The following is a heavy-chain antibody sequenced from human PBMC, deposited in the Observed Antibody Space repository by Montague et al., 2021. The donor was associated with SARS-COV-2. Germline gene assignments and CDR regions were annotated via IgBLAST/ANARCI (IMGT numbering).Heavy chain of an antibody. CDR1: GDSVSDSSYY. D-gene: IGHD3-22*01. V-gene: IGHV4-39*01. CDR2: IFHGGTT. Sequence: SETLSLTCSVSGDSVSDSSYYWGWVRQPPGKGLEWIGSIFHGGTTYYNPSLKSRVQLSVETPKNQFSLKLTSVTAADTAVYYCAGRRHISMVVEGFGFWGQGSLVVVS. J-gene: IGHJ4*02. CDR3: AGRRHISMVVEGFGF.